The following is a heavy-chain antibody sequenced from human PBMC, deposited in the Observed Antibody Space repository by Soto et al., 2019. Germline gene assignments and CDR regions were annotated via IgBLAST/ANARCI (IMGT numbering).Heavy chain of an antibody. D-gene: IGHD2-21*02. CDR2: ISGNGGTT. V-gene: IGHV3-23*01. CDR3: AKNGCGGDCYSSAAGNSFDP. J-gene: IGHJ5*02. Sequence: GGSLRLSCAASGFTFNSYVMSWVRQAPGKGLEWISIISGNGGTTYYADSVKGRFTISRDNSKNTLYLQMNGLRADDTAVYYCAKNGCGGDCYSSAAGNSFDPWGQGTLVTVSS. CDR1: GFTFNSYV.